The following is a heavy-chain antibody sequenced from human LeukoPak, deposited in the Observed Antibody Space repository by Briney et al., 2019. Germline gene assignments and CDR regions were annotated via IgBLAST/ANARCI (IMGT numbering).Heavy chain of an antibody. Sequence: PGGSLRLSCAASGFTVSSNFMSWVRQAPGKGLEWVANIKQDGSEKYYVDSVKGRFTISRDNAQNSLYLQMNSLRAEDTAVYYCARVRGGYCSGGNCYSAFDIWGQGTMVTVSS. V-gene: IGHV3-7*04. J-gene: IGHJ3*02. CDR1: GFTVSSNF. CDR3: ARVRGGYCSGGNCYSAFDI. CDR2: IKQDGSEK. D-gene: IGHD2-15*01.